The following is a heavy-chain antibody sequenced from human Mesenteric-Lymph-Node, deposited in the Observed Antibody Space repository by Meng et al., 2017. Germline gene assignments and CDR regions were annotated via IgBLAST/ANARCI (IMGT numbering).Heavy chain of an antibody. CDR3: ARRGMVRGAIITGGNWFDP. V-gene: IGHV1-18*01. D-gene: IGHD3-10*01. Sequence: ASVKVSCKASGYTFPNYGVTWVRQAPGQGLEWMGWISPYNGNTNYAQKFQGRSTMTTDTSTTTAYMELRSLRSDDTAVYYCARRGMVRGAIITGGNWFDPWGQGTLVTVSS. CDR2: ISPYNGNT. CDR1: GYTFPNYG. J-gene: IGHJ5*02.